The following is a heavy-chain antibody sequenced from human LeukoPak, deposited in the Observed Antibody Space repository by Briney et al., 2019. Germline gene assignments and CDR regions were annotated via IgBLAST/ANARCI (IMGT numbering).Heavy chain of an antibody. CDR2: IDPSDSHI. D-gene: IGHD1-26*01. J-gene: IGHJ4*02. V-gene: IGHV5-10-1*01. CDR1: GYSFTSYW. Sequence: GESLKISCKGSGYSFTSYWISWVRQMPGKGLEWMGRIDPSDSHINYSPSFQGHVTISVDKSISTAYLQWSSLRASDTATYYCARQGRGSYRRDFDYWGQGTLVTVSS. CDR3: ARQGRGSYRRDFDY.